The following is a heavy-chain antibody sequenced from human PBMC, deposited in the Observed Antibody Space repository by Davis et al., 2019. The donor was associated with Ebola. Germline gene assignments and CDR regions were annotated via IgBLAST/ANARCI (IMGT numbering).Heavy chain of an antibody. D-gene: IGHD5-12*01. CDR2: IRSKANSYAT. Sequence: GESLKISCAASGFTFSGSAMHWVRQASGKGLEWVGRIRSKANSYATAYAASVKGRFTISRDDSKNTAYLQMNSLKTEDTAVYYCMAWLVALDYWGQGTLVTVSS. CDR3: MAWLVALDY. V-gene: IGHV3-73*01. CDR1: GFTFSGSA. J-gene: IGHJ4*02.